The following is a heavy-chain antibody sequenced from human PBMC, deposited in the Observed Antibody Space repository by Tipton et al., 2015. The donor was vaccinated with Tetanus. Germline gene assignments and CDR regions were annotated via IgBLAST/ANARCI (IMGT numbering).Heavy chain of an antibody. CDR2: ISSSGSTI. V-gene: IGHV3-11*01. CDR3: AKDTGVTPHYGMDV. Sequence: SLRLSCAASGFTFSDYYMSWIRQAPGKGLEWVSYISSSGSTIYYADSAKGRFTISRDNAKNSLYLQMNSLRAEDTALYYCAKDTGVTPHYGMDVWGQGTTVTVSS. J-gene: IGHJ6*02. D-gene: IGHD2-21*02. CDR1: GFTFSDYY.